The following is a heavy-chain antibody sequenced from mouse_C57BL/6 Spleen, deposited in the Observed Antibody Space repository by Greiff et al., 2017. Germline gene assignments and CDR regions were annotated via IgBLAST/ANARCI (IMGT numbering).Heavy chain of an antibody. Sequence: VKLMESGAELARPGASVKLSCKASGYTFTSYGISWVKQRTGQGLEWIGEIYPRSGNTYYNEKFKGKATLTADKSSSTAYMELRSLTSEDSAVYFCAKYYGSRVWGTGTTVTVSS. D-gene: IGHD1-1*01. V-gene: IGHV1-81*01. CDR3: AKYYGSRV. J-gene: IGHJ1*03. CDR2: IYPRSGNT. CDR1: GYTFTSYG.